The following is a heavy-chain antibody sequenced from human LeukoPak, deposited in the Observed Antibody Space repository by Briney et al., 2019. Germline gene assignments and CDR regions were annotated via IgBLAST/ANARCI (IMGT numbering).Heavy chain of an antibody. Sequence: SETLSLTCTVSGGSISSYYWSWIRQPAGKGLEWIGRICTSGSTNYNPSLKSRVTMSVDTSKNQFSLKLSSVTAADTAVYYCARDGQYYYDSSSAFDIWGQGTMVTVSS. CDR1: GGSISSYY. J-gene: IGHJ3*02. D-gene: IGHD3-22*01. CDR2: ICTSGST. CDR3: ARDGQYYYDSSSAFDI. V-gene: IGHV4-4*07.